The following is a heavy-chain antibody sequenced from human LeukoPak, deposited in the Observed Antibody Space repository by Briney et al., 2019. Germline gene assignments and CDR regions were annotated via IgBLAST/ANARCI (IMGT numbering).Heavy chain of an antibody. CDR1: GGSISSYY. CDR3: ARTGGDYYGSGNPEGAFDI. D-gene: IGHD3-10*01. V-gene: IGHV4-59*01. CDR2: IYYSGST. J-gene: IGHJ3*02. Sequence: PSETLSLTCTVSGGSISSYYWSWIRQPPGKGLEWIGCIYYSGSTNYNPSLKSRVTISVDTSKNQFSLKLSSVAAADTAVYYCARTGGDYYGSGNPEGAFDIWGQGTMVTVSS.